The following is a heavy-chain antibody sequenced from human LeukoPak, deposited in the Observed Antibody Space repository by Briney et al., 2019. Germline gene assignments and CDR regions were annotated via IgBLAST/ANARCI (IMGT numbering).Heavy chain of an antibody. D-gene: IGHD6-19*01. V-gene: IGHV3-9*01. CDR3: AKVDGYNSGWYDS. Sequence: GGSLRLSCAASGFTFDDYGMHWVRQPPGKGLEGVSGISWNSGNIGYADSVKGRFTISRDNAKNSLYLQMNSLRAEDTALYYCAKVDGYNSGWYDSWGQGTLVTVSS. CDR1: GFTFDDYG. J-gene: IGHJ5*01. CDR2: ISWNSGNI.